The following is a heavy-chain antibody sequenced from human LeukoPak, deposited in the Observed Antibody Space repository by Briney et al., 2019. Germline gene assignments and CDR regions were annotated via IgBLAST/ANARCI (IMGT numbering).Heavy chain of an antibody. CDR2: INPDGSAT. Sequence: GGSLRLSCAASGFTFSRYWIHWVRQAPGKGLEWVSRINPDGSATTYADSVKGRFTISRDNAKNTVYLQMNSLRAEDTAVYYCARVLSGSWDWFDPWGQGTLVTVSS. V-gene: IGHV3-74*01. D-gene: IGHD3-22*01. CDR1: GFTFSRYW. CDR3: ARVLSGSWDWFDP. J-gene: IGHJ5*02.